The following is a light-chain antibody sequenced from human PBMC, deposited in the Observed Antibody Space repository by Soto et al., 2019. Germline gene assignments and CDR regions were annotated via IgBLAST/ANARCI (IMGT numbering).Light chain of an antibody. CDR3: QQYGGSPPYT. CDR1: RSISSTY. Sequence: EIVLTQSPGTLSLSPGERATLSCRASRSISSTYLAWYQQKPGQAPRLLIYGASSRATGIPDRFSGSGSGTDFTLTISRLEPEDVAVYYCQQYGGSPPYTFGRGTKLEIK. CDR2: GAS. J-gene: IGKJ2*01. V-gene: IGKV3-20*01.